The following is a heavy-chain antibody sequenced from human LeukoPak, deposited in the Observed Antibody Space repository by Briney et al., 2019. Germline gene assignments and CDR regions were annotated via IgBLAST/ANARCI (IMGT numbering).Heavy chain of an antibody. CDR1: GYTFTSYA. D-gene: IGHD2-21*01. CDR2: INPNSGGT. J-gene: IGHJ6*03. CDR3: ATNGDPVGLYYYYMDV. V-gene: IGHV1-2*02. Sequence: GASVKVSCKASGYTFTSYAFSWVRQAPGQGLEWMGWINPNSGGTNYAQKFQGRVTMTRDTSISTAYMELSRLRSDDTAVYYCATNGDPVGLYYYYMDVWGKGTTVTISS.